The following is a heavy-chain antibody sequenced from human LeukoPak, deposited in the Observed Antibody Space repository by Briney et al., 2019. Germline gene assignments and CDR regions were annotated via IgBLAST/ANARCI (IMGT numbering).Heavy chain of an antibody. Sequence: PSETLSLTCTVSGGSISSGDYYWSWIRQPPGKGLEWIGYIYYSGSTYYNPSLKSRVTISVDTSKNQLSLKLSSVTAADTAVYYCARAPGYCRRGSCYYYYYYYYMDVWGKGTTVTVSS. CDR2: IYYSGST. J-gene: IGHJ6*03. D-gene: IGHD2-15*01. V-gene: IGHV4-30-4*08. CDR3: ARAPGYCRRGSCYYYYYYYYMDV. CDR1: GGSISSGDYY.